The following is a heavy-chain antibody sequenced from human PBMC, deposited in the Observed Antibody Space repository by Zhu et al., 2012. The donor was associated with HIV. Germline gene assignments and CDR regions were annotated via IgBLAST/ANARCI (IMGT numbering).Heavy chain of an antibody. J-gene: IGHJ3*02. V-gene: IGHV3-23*01. CDR3: AKEGYSATFDI. CDR1: GFTFNKNV. CDR2: ISGSGGST. D-gene: IGHD6-13*01. Sequence: EVQLLESGGGLVQPGGSLRLSCVASGFTFNKNVVSWVRQAPGKGLEWVSFISGSGGSTSYADSVKGRFTISRDNSKNMLYLQMNSLRAEDTAVYYCAKEGYSATFDIWGQGTMVTVSS.